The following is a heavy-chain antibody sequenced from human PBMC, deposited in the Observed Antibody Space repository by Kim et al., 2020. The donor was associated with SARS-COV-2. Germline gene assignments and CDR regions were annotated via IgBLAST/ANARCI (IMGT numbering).Heavy chain of an antibody. Sequence: GGSLRLSCAASGFTFSSYWMSWVRQAPGKGLEWVANIKQDGSETYYVDSVKGRFTISRDNAKNSLYLQMNSLRAEDTAVYYCAREEYYDFWSGYYNNWFEPWGQGTLVSVSS. D-gene: IGHD3-3*01. CDR2: IKQDGSET. V-gene: IGHV3-7*01. J-gene: IGHJ5*02. CDR1: GFTFSSYW. CDR3: AREEYYDFWSGYYNNWFEP.